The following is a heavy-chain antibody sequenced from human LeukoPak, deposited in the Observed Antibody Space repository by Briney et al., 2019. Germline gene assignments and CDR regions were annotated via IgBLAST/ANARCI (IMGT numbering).Heavy chain of an antibody. CDR2: IYYNGST. V-gene: IGHV4-59*08. J-gene: IGHJ4*02. CDR3: ARRGGLYCSGGRCYHYYFDY. D-gene: IGHD2-15*01. Sequence: SETLSLTCSVSGGSITSYYWSWIRQPPGKGREWSVYIYYNGSTKYSPSLKSRVTISVDTSENQFFLKLRSVTAADTAVYYCARRGGLYCSGGRCYHYYFDYWGQGTLVTVSS. CDR1: GGSITSYY.